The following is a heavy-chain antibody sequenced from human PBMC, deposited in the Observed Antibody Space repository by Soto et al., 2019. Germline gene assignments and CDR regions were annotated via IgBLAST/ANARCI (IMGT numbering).Heavy chain of an antibody. CDR1: GFSFSNVW. CDR2: IRSKTDGGTT. Sequence: EVQLVESGGGLVKPGGSLRLSCVASGFSFSNVWMNWVRQAPGKGLEWVGRIRSKTDGGTTEYTAPVKGRFTISRDDSKNTLYLEMHSLKTEDTAVCYCAKHPRGNWFDAWGQGTLVTVSS. V-gene: IGHV3-15*07. J-gene: IGHJ5*02. CDR3: AKHPRGNWFDA.